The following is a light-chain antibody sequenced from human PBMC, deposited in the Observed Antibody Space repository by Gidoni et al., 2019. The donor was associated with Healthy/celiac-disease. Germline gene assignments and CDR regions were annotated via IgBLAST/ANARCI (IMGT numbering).Light chain of an antibody. CDR3: QQSYSTPLVT. J-gene: IGKJ3*01. Sequence: DIQMTQSPSSLYASVGDRVTITCRASQSISSYVNWYQQKPGKAPKLLIYAASSLQSGVPSRFSGSGSGTDFTLTISSLQPEDFATYYCQQSYSTPLVTFGPGTKVDIK. V-gene: IGKV1-39*01. CDR1: QSISSY. CDR2: AAS.